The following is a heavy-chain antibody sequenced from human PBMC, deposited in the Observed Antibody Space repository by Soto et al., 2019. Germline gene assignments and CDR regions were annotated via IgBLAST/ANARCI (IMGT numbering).Heavy chain of an antibody. CDR1: GFTFITYW. J-gene: IGHJ4*02. D-gene: IGHD6-13*01. V-gene: IGHV3-74*01. Sequence: LRLSCAAPGFTFITYWLHWVRQAPGKGLEWVSRINNDGSYTGSADSVRGRFTISRDNAKNTLYLQMNSLRAEDTAVYYCATLGISWHKAYWGQGTLVTVSS. CDR3: ATLGISWHKAY. CDR2: INNDGSYT.